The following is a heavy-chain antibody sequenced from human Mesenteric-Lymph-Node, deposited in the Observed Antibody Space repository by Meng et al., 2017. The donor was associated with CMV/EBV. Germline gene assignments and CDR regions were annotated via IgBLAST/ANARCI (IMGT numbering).Heavy chain of an antibody. V-gene: IGHV3-23*01. D-gene: IGHD1-1*01. Sequence: GGSLRLSCAASGFTFSSYWMSWVRQAPGKGLEWVSGITASGGRTYYADFVKGRFILSRDDSKNTLYLQMNSLRAEDTALYYCAKGVEDLDYWGQGTLVTVSS. CDR3: AKGVEDLDY. CDR2: ITASGGRT. J-gene: IGHJ4*02. CDR1: GFTFSSYW.